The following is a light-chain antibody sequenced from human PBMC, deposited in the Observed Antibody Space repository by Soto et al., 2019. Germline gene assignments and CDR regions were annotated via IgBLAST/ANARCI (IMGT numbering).Light chain of an antibody. CDR1: QSVTTN. Sequence: ETVLTQSPATLSVSPGERATFSCRASQSVTTNLAWYQQKPGQVLRLLIYGASTRATGIPARFSGSGSGTEFTLSISSLQSDDFAIYHCQQYHSWPHTFGQGTKLEIK. V-gene: IGKV3-15*01. CDR2: GAS. CDR3: QQYHSWPHT. J-gene: IGKJ2*01.